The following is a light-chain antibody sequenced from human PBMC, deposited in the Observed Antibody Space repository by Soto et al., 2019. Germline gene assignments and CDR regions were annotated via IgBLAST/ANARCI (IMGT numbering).Light chain of an antibody. CDR3: CSYSDTYTYV. V-gene: IGLV2-11*01. CDR1: GSDVGGYDY. Sequence: QSXLTQPRSVSESPGQSVTISCTGTGSDVGGYDYLSWYQQHPGKAPKLLIYGVSERPSGVPDRFSGSKSGSTASLTISGLQAEDEADYYCCSYSDTYTYVFGTGTKVTVL. CDR2: GVS. J-gene: IGLJ1*01.